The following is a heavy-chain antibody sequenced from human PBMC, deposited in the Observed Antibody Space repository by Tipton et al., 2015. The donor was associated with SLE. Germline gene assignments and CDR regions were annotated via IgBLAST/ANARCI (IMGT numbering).Heavy chain of an antibody. CDR2: MSDSGNT. Sequence: GLVKPSETLSLTCTVSGDSISRHYWTWIRQPPGRGPEWIGHMSDSGNTNYNPSLKRRVTISVDTSRSQVSLRVSSVTAADTAKYYCVKGQEVAATTYYYYMDVWGKGTTVTVS. J-gene: IGHJ6*03. V-gene: IGHV4-59*11. D-gene: IGHD2-15*01. CDR3: VKGQEVAATTYYYYMDV. CDR1: GDSISRHY.